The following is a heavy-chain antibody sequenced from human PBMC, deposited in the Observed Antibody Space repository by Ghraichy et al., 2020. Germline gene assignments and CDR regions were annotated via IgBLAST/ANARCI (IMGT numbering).Heavy chain of an antibody. D-gene: IGHD6-13*01. J-gene: IGHJ4*02. CDR1: GFTFTGFA. Sequence: GGSLRLSCEVSGFTFTGFAMNWVRQAPGKGLEWVSAISGSGGTTYYADSVKGRFTISSDYTKNTLYLQMNSLTADDTAVYYCAKDDVARRSWYIPTLFDSWGQGTLVIVSS. V-gene: IGHV3-23*01. CDR3: AKDDVARRSWYIPTLFDS. CDR2: ISGSGGTT.